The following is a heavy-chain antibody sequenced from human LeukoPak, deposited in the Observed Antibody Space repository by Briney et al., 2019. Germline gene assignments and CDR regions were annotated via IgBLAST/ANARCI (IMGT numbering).Heavy chain of an antibody. Sequence: ASVKVSCKASGYSFNDYYLHWVRQAPGRGLEWMAWINPNSGVTNYAQKFQGWVTMTRDTSISTAYMELSRLTSDDTAVYYCARMGDSGSYGFDIWGQGTMVTVSS. CDR1: GYSFNDYY. J-gene: IGHJ3*02. CDR2: INPNSGVT. V-gene: IGHV1-2*04. CDR3: ARMGDSGSYGFDI. D-gene: IGHD3-10*01.